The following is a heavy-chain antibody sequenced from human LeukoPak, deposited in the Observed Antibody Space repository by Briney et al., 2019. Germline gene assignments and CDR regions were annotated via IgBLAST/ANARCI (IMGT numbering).Heavy chain of an antibody. D-gene: IGHD3-16*02. J-gene: IGHJ4*02. CDR2: IIPIFGTA. CDR3: ARSLTFGGVVASWGYFDY. CDR1: GGTFSSYA. Sequence: SVKVSCKASGGTFSSYAISWVRQAPGQGLEWMGGIIPIFGTANYAQKFQGRVTITADESTSTAYMELSSLRSEDTAVYYCARSLTFGGVVASWGYFDYWGQGTLVTVSS. V-gene: IGHV1-69*13.